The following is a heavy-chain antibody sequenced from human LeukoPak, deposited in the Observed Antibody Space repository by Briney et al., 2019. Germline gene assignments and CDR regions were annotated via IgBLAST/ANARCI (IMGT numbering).Heavy chain of an antibody. Sequence: KPSETLSLTCTVSGGSISSSSYYWGWIRQPPGKGPEWIGSIYYSGSTYYNPSLKSRVTISVDTSKNQFSLKLSSVTAADTAVYYCARQWKIAAAGTFGYWGQGTLVTVSS. D-gene: IGHD6-13*01. V-gene: IGHV4-39*01. CDR2: IYYSGST. J-gene: IGHJ4*02. CDR1: GGSISSSSYY. CDR3: ARQWKIAAAGTFGY.